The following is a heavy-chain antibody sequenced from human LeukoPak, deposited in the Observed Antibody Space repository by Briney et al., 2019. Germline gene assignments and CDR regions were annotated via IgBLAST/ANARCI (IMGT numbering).Heavy chain of an antibody. D-gene: IGHD3-9*01. CDR1: GFTVSSNY. J-gene: IGHJ4*02. CDR2: IYSGGSI. Sequence: GGSLRLSCAASGFTVSSNYMSWVRQAPGKGLEWVSVIYSGGSIYYADSVKGRFTISRDNTKNSLYLQMNSLRAEDTAVYYCARDYYDILTGYKDAMVYFDYWGQGTLVTVSS. V-gene: IGHV3-53*01. CDR3: ARDYYDILTGYKDAMVYFDY.